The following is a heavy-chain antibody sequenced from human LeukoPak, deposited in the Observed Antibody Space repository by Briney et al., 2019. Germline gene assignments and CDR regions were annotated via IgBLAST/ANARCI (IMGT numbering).Heavy chain of an antibody. D-gene: IGHD6-13*01. CDR3: ARGEYSSSWYPGGNDY. CDR2: MNPNSGNT. J-gene: IGHJ4*02. Sequence: PKASVKVSCKASGGTFSSYAISWVRQAPGQGLEWMGWMNPNSGNTGYAQKFQGRVTITRNTSISTAYMELSSLRSEDTAVYYCARGEYSSSWYPGGNDYWGQGTLVTVSS. CDR1: GGTFSSYA. V-gene: IGHV1-8*03.